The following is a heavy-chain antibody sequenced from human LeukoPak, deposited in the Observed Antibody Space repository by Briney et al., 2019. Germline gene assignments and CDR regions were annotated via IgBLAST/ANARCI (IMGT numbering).Heavy chain of an antibody. Sequence: GGSLRLSCAASGLTVGINYMSWVRQAPGKGLEWVSFMYADGSTDYADSVKGRFTISRDNSKNTLYLQMNTLRAEDTAIYYGARDRYRSGCMHVWGQGTTVTVS. J-gene: IGHJ6*02. CDR1: GLTVGINY. CDR2: MYADGST. V-gene: IGHV3-53*01. CDR3: ARDRYRSGCMHV. D-gene: IGHD6-19*01.